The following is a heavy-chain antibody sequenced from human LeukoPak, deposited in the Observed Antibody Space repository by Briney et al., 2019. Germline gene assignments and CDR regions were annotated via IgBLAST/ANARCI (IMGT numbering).Heavy chain of an antibody. V-gene: IGHV4-59*08. D-gene: IGHD3-10*01. CDR1: GGSISGYY. CDR2: ILSSGST. Sequence: PSETLSLTCTVSGGSISGYYWGWIRQPPGKGLEWIANILSSGSTSYNPSLKSRITMLVDTSKSQFSLKLSSVTAADTAVYYCARHADSYGSGSYPLDYWGQGTLVTVSS. CDR3: ARHADSYGSGSYPLDY. J-gene: IGHJ4*02.